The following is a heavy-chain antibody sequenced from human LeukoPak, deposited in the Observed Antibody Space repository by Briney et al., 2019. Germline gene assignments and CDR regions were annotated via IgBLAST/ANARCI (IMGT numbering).Heavy chain of an antibody. CDR3: AKPTGPYFDY. V-gene: IGHV3-30*02. Sequence: GGSLRLSCAASGFTFSSYCMHWVRQAPGKGLEWVTFIRYDGNNIYYADSVKGRFTISRDNSKNTLYLQMSSLRAEDTAVYYCAKPTGPYFDYWGQGALVTVSS. CDR2: IRYDGNNI. CDR1: GFTFSSYC. J-gene: IGHJ4*02. D-gene: IGHD1-1*01.